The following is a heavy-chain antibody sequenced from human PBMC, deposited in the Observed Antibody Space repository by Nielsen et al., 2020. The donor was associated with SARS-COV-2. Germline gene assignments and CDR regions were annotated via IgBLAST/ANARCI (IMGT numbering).Heavy chain of an antibody. V-gene: IGHV4-30-2*03. D-gene: IGHD6-13*01. CDR2: IYHSGST. Sequence: SQTLSLTCAVSGGSISSGGYSWSWIRQPPGKGLEWIGYIYHSGSTYYNPSLKSRVTISVDTSKNQFSLKLSSVTAADTAVYYCARHRAAAGKRGGMDVWGQGTTVTVSS. CDR3: ARHRAAAGKRGGMDV. CDR1: GGSISSGGYS. J-gene: IGHJ6*02.